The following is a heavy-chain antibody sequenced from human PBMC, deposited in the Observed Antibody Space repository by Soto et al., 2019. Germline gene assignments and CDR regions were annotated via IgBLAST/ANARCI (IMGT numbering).Heavy chain of an antibody. Sequence: SETLSLTCAVYGGSFSGYYWSWIRQPPGKGLEWIGEINHSGSTNYNPSLKSRVTISVDTSKNQFSLKLSSVTAADTAVYYCARGARGSYIVVVVAATRTYGMDVWGQGTTVTVSS. J-gene: IGHJ6*02. CDR2: INHSGST. D-gene: IGHD2-15*01. CDR1: GGSFSGYY. CDR3: ARGARGSYIVVVVAATRTYGMDV. V-gene: IGHV4-34*01.